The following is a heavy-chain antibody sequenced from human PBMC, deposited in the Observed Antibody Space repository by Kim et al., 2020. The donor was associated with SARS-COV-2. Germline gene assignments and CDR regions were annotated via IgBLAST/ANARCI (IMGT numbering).Heavy chain of an antibody. D-gene: IGHD3-10*01. V-gene: IGHV3-9*01. J-gene: IGHJ4*01. CDR1: GFRFDDYA. CDR2: ISWNGRSV. CDR3: AKDFTGYTSGSYLDY. Sequence: GGSLRLSCVASGFRFDDYAMHWVRQAPGRGLEWVSAISWNGRSVRYADSVKGRFIVSRDSATNSVYLQMNSLRIEDTALYFCAKDFTGYTSGSYLDYWG.